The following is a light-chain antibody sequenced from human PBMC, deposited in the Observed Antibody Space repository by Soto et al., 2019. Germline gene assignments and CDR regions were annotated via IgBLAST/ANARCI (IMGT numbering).Light chain of an antibody. J-gene: IGLJ1*01. CDR2: EVS. CDR3: SSYAGSNNPNYV. Sequence: QSAVTLPPSASGSPGQSVTMSCTGTSIDVGGYNYVSWYQQHPGKAPKLMIYEVSKRPSGVPDRFSGSKSGNTASLTVSGLQAEDEADYYCSSYAGSNNPNYVFGTGTKVTVL. CDR1: SIDVGGYNY. V-gene: IGLV2-8*01.